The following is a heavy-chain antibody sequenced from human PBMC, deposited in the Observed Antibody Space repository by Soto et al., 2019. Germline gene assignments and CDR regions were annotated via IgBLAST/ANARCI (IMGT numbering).Heavy chain of an antibody. Sequence: GGSLRLACAASGFTFSSYSMNWVRQAPGGGLEWVSSISDSSSYIYYADSVKGRFTISRDNAKNSLYLQMNSLRVEDTAVYYCAREPHKSLCFGELPSPDYWAQRTLVTVSS. CDR1: GFTFSSYS. V-gene: IGHV3-21*01. D-gene: IGHD3-10*01. J-gene: IGHJ4*02. CDR2: ISDSSSYI. CDR3: AREPHKSLCFGELPSPDY.